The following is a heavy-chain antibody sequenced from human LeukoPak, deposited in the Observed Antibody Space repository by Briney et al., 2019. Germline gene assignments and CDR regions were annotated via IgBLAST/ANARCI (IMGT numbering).Heavy chain of an antibody. Sequence: ASVKVSCKASGYTFTGYYMHWVRQAPGQGLEWMGWINPNSGGTNYAQKFQGRVTMTTDTSTSTAYMELRSLRSDDTAVYYCARINYRPIIKFFDFWGQGTLVTVSS. CDR1: GYTFTGYY. D-gene: IGHD4-11*01. J-gene: IGHJ4*02. V-gene: IGHV1-2*02. CDR3: ARINYRPIIKFFDF. CDR2: INPNSGGT.